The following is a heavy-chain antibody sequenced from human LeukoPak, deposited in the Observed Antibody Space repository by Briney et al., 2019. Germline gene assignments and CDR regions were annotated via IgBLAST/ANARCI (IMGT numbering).Heavy chain of an antibody. J-gene: IGHJ4*02. CDR1: GGSFSGYY. D-gene: IGHD3-22*01. V-gene: IGHV4-34*01. Sequence: TSETLSLTCAVYGGSFSGYYWSWIRQPPGKGLEWIGEINHSGSTNYNPSLKSRVTISVDTSKNQFSLKLSSVTAADTAVYYCARGGDYDSSGYYRNPTFLFDYWGQGTLVTVSS. CDR3: ARGGDYDSSGYYRNPTFLFDY. CDR2: INHSGST.